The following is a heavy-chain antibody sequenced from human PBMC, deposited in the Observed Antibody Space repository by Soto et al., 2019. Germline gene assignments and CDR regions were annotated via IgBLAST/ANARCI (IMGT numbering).Heavy chain of an antibody. CDR3: AREDRDRETGLVPAAIDGMDV. Sequence: QVQLVQSGAEVKKPGSSVKVSCKASGGTFSRYSITWVRQAPGHGLEWIGRIIPSFGIASYAQKFQGRVTITADESTSTAYMERSSLRSDDTAVYYCAREDRDRETGLVPAAIDGMDVCGQGTTVTVSS. J-gene: IGHJ6*02. D-gene: IGHD2-2*01. V-gene: IGHV1-69*08. CDR2: IIPSFGIA. CDR1: GGTFSRYS.